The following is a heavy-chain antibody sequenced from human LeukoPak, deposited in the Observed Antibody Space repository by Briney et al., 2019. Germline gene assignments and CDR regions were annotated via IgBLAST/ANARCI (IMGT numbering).Heavy chain of an antibody. CDR1: GFTFSSYW. D-gene: IGHD3-16*01. CDR3: ARDLIIWGASLLGAFDI. V-gene: IGHV3-48*04. J-gene: IGHJ3*02. CDR2: ISSSSSTI. Sequence: GGSLRLSCAASGFTFSSYWMSWVRQAPGKGLEWVSYISSSSSTIYYADSVKGRFTISRDNAKNSLYLQMNSLRAEDTAVYYCARDLIIWGASLLGAFDIWGQGTMVTVSS.